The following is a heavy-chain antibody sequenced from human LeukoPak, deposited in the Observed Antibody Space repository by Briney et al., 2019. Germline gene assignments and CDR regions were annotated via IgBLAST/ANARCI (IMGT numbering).Heavy chain of an antibody. J-gene: IGHJ4*02. CDR3: ARAGSSGLWDLY. CDR2: INGDGSRT. Sequence: GGSLRLSCAASGFTFINYWMHWVRHAPGKGLLWVSTINGDGSRTFYADSVKGRFAISRDNAKNTLYLQMNSLRDEDTAVYYCARAGSSGLWDLYWGQGTLVTVSS. CDR1: GFTFINYW. V-gene: IGHV3-74*01. D-gene: IGHD3-22*01.